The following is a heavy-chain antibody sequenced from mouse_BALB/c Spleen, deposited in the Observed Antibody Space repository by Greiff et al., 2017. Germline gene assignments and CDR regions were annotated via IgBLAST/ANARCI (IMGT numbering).Heavy chain of an antibody. Sequence: VKVVESGPGLVAPSQSLSITCTVSGFSLTGYGVNWVRQPPGKGLEWLGMIWGDGSTDYNSALKSRLSISKDNSKSQVFLKMNSLQTDDTARYYCARDSYYGNYVDAMDYWGQGTSVTVSS. CDR2: IWGDGST. CDR1: GFSLTGYG. CDR3: ARDSYYGNYVDAMDY. J-gene: IGHJ4*01. V-gene: IGHV2-6-7*01. D-gene: IGHD2-1*01.